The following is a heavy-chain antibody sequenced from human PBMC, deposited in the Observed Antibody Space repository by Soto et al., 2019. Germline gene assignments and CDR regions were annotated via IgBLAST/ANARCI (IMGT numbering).Heavy chain of an antibody. CDR1: GYNFTSYW. Sequence: PGESLKISVKVSGYNFTSYWIIWVRQIPGKGVEWMVRIDPSYSYTNYSPSFQGHVSISADKSISTAYLQWNSLKASDTAMYYCARPAGLAGTHLYNWFDPWGQGTLVTVSS. CDR2: IDPSYSYT. CDR3: ARPAGLAGTHLYNWFDP. D-gene: IGHD6-19*01. J-gene: IGHJ5*02. V-gene: IGHV5-10-1*01.